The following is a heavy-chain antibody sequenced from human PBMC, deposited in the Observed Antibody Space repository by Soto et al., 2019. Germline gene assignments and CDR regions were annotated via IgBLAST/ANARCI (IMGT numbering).Heavy chain of an antibody. D-gene: IGHD7-27*01. Sequence: ASVKVSCKASGFTFTSSAVQWVRQARGQRLEWIGWIVVGSGNTNYAQKFQERVTITRDMSTSTAYMELSSLRSEDTAVYYCAAVIWGTGGFDYWGQGTLVTVSS. CDR2: IVVGSGNT. CDR3: AAVIWGTGGFDY. J-gene: IGHJ4*02. CDR1: GFTFTSSA. V-gene: IGHV1-58*01.